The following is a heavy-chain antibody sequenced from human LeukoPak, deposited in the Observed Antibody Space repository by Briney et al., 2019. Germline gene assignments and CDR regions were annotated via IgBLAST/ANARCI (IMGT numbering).Heavy chain of an antibody. J-gene: IGHJ2*01. CDR3: ARSGSSGWYPFDL. CDR1: WNTFTKFY. CDR2: INSSGGCT. Sequence: ASLKDSCKAFWNTFTKFYVRWVRQAAGQGLKWMGVINSSGGCTSNAHKFQGRVTIPRDQSTRPVYLELDRLRAEDTAEDYFARSGSSGWYPFDLWGRGTLVTVSS. D-gene: IGHD6-19*01. V-gene: IGHV1-46*01.